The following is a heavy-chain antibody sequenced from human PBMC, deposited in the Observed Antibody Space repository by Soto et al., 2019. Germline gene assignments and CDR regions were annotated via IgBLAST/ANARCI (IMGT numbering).Heavy chain of an antibody. CDR2: ISGSGGST. V-gene: IGHV3-23*01. Sequence: ESVGGLVQPGGSLRLSCAASGFTFSSYAMSWVRQAPGKGLEWVAAISGSGGSTYYADSVQGRFTISRDNSKNTLYLQMNSLRDEDTAVYYCGKSSPLGYCSSTTCYVGKFDYLGQGTLVTVSS. D-gene: IGHD2-2*01. J-gene: IGHJ4*02. CDR3: GKSSPLGYCSSTTCYVGKFDY. CDR1: GFTFSSYA.